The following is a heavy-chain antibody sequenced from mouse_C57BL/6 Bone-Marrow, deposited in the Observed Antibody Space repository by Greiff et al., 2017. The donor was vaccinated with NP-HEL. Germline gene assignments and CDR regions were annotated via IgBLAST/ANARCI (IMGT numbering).Heavy chain of an antibody. D-gene: IGHD3-2*02. CDR3: ARTSDSAGYEFAY. V-gene: IGHV1-59*01. CDR1: GYTFTSYW. CDR2: IDPSDSYT. Sequence: VQLQQSGAELVRPGTSVKLSCKASGYTFTSYWMHWVKQRPGQGLEWIGVIDPSDSYTNYNQKFKGKATLTVDTSSSTAYMQRSSLTSEDSAVYYCARTSDSAGYEFAYWGQGTLVTVSA. J-gene: IGHJ3*01.